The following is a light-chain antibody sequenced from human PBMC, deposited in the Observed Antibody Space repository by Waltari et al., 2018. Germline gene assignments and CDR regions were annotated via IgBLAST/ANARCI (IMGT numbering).Light chain of an antibody. CDR3: SSYSSTNTPLV. CDR2: AVS. Sequence: QSALTQPASVSGSPGQSITISCTGTGSYVGGHNYVAWYQQHPGKAPKLIIYAVSNRPSGVSTRFSGSKSGNTASLIISGLQAGDEGDYYCSSYSSTNTPLVFGGGTKLTVL. V-gene: IGLV2-14*01. CDR1: GSYVGGHNY. J-gene: IGLJ3*02.